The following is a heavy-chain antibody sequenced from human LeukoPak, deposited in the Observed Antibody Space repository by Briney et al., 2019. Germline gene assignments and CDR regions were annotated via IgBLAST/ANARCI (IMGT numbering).Heavy chain of an antibody. Sequence: PGGSLRLSCAASGFTFSTYNMNWVRQAPGKGLEWVSSISSCSSYIYYADSVKGRFTISRDNAKNSLYLQMNSLRAEDTAVYYCARDTGKAIYYDSSGSLIHYPFDIWGQGAMVTVSS. CDR1: GFTFSTYN. CDR2: ISSCSSYI. J-gene: IGHJ3*02. V-gene: IGHV3-21*01. D-gene: IGHD3-22*01. CDR3: ARDTGKAIYYDSSGSLIHYPFDI.